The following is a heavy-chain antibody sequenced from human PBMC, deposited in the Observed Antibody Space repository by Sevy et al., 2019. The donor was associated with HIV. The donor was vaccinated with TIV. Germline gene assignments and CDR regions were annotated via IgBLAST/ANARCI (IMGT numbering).Heavy chain of an antibody. D-gene: IGHD2-2*01. J-gene: IGHJ6*02. CDR3: ARFLSTCYYYYYAMDV. Sequence: ASVKVSCKASGYTFISYDINWVRQATGQGLEWMGWMNPNSGNTGYAQKFQGRVIMTRNTSTNTAYMELSSLRSEDTAVYYCARFLSTCYYYYYAMDVWGQGTTVTVSS. CDR2: MNPNSGNT. V-gene: IGHV1-8*01. CDR1: GYTFISYD.